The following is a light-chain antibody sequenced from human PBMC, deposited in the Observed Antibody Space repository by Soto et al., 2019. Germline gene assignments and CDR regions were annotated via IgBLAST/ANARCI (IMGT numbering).Light chain of an antibody. CDR1: RSVSSSY. CDR2: GAS. CDR3: QHYATSPRT. V-gene: IGKV3-20*01. J-gene: IGKJ1*01. Sequence: VLTQSPGTLSLSPGERATLSCRASRSVSSSYLAWFQQKPGQAPRLLIYGASSRATGIPDRFSGSGSGTDFTLTISRLEPEDFAVYYCQHYATSPRTFGEGTKVEIK.